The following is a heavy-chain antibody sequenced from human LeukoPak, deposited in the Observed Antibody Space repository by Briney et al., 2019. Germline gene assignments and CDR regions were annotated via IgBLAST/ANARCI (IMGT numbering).Heavy chain of an antibody. J-gene: IGHJ6*02. CDR2: IYPGDSDT. V-gene: IGHV5-51*01. CDR1: GYSFTSYW. Sequence: GESLKISCKGSGYSFTSYWIGGVRQMPGKGLEWKGIIYPGDSDTRYSPSFQGQVTISVDKSISTAYLQWSSLKASDTAMYYCARHGQYYYYGMDVWGQGTTVTVSS. CDR3: ARHGQYYYYGMDV.